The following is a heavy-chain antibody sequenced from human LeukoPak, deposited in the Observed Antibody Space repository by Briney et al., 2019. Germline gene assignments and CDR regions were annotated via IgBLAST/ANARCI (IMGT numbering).Heavy chain of an antibody. Sequence: SETLSLTCTVSGGSISSGDYYWSWIRQPPGKGLEWIGEINHSGSTNYNPSLKSRVTISVDTSKNQFSLKLSSVTAADTAVYYCARGVVPSETTVTLFYYYGMDVWGQGTTVTVSS. D-gene: IGHD4-17*01. CDR3: ARGVVPSETTVTLFYYYGMDV. J-gene: IGHJ6*02. CDR2: INHSGST. V-gene: IGHV4-39*07. CDR1: GGSISSGDYY.